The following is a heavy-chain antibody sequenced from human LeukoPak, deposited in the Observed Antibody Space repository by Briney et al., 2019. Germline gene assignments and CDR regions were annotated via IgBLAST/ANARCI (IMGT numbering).Heavy chain of an antibody. CDR3: ARENLRLGYCSSTSCRYAKGFDP. D-gene: IGHD2-2*01. CDR2: IKQYGSEK. Sequence: GGSLRLSCAASGFTFSSYWMSWVRQAPGKGLEWVANIKQYGSEKYYVDSVKGRFTISRDNAKNSLYLQMNSLRAEDTAVYYCARENLRLGYCSSTSCRYAKGFDPWGQGTLVTVSS. V-gene: IGHV3-7*05. J-gene: IGHJ5*02. CDR1: GFTFSSYW.